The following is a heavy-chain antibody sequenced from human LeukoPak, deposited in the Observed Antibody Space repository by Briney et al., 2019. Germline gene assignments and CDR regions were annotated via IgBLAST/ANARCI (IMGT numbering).Heavy chain of an antibody. CDR3: AKTYYDFWSGYYADY. Sequence: PSQTLSLTCTVSGGSISSGGYYWSWIRQPPGKGLEWIGYIYHSGSTYYNPSLKSRFTISADRSKNQFSLKLSSVTAADTAVYYCAKTYYDFWSGYYADYWGQGTLVTVSS. CDR2: IYHSGST. J-gene: IGHJ4*02. CDR1: GGSISSGGYY. D-gene: IGHD3-3*01. V-gene: IGHV4-30-2*01.